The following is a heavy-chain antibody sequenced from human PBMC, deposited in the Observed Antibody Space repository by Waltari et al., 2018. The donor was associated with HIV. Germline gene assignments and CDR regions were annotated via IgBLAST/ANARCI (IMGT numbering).Heavy chain of an antibody. J-gene: IGHJ4*02. CDR3: ARDYSWSFDY. V-gene: IGHV3-48*01. CDR2: IRSSSNTM. CDR1: GFTFSDYS. D-gene: IGHD1-20*01. Sequence: EVQLVESGGGLVQPGGSLRLSCAASGFTFSDYSMNGVRQSPGKGLELISYIRSSSNTMYADSVKGRFTVSRDNAKNSLYLQMNSLRAEDTAVYFCARDYSWSFDYWGQGTLVTVSS.